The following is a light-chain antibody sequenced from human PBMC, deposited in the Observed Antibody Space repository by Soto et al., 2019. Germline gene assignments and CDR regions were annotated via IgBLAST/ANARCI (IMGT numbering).Light chain of an antibody. Sequence: QSALTQPASVSGSPGRSVTISCTGTSSDVGDFNYVSWYQHLPGRAPKLIIYDVTNRPSGISYRFSASKSARTASLTISGLQDEDEAYYYCCSYSSSTNHVVFGGGTKLTVL. J-gene: IGLJ2*01. CDR2: DVT. CDR1: SSDVGDFNY. V-gene: IGLV2-14*03. CDR3: CSYSSSTNHVV.